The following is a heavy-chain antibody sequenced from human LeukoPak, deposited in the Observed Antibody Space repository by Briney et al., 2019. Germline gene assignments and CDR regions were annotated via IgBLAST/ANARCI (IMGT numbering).Heavy chain of an antibody. CDR3: ASFYYDSRDIDY. J-gene: IGHJ4*02. Sequence: GGSLRLSCAASGFNYSSYTMNWVRQAPGMGLEWVSYISSSSSTIYYADSVKGRFTISRDNAKNSLYLQMNSLRAEDTAVYYCASFYYDSRDIDYWGQGTLVTVSS. CDR2: ISSSSSTI. D-gene: IGHD3-22*01. V-gene: IGHV3-48*01. CDR1: GFNYSSYT.